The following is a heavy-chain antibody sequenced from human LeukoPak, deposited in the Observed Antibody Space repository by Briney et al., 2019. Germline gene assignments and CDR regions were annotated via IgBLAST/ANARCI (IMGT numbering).Heavy chain of an antibody. CDR3: AKDRSSGVAGSLDY. CDR2: ISYDGSNK. V-gene: IGHV3-30*18. J-gene: IGHJ4*02. Sequence: GGSLRLSCAASGFTFSSYGMHWVRQAPGKGLEWVAVISYDGSNKYYADSVKGRFTISRDNSKNTLYLQMNSLRAEDTAVYYCAKDRSSGVAGSLDYWGQGTLVTVSS. D-gene: IGHD6-19*01. CDR1: GFTFSSYG.